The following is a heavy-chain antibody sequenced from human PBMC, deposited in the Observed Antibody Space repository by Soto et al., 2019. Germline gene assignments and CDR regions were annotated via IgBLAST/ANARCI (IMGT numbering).Heavy chain of an antibody. CDR1: GFTFSNAW. CDR2: IKSKTDGGTT. V-gene: IGHV3-15*01. J-gene: IGHJ6*03. Sequence: GGSLRLSCAASGFTFSNAWMSWVRQAPGKGLEWVGRIKSKTDGGTTDYAAPVKGRFTISRDDSKNTLYLQMNSLKTEDTAVYYCTTPSPYCSSTSCYEAYYYYYYMDVWGKGTTVTVSS. D-gene: IGHD2-2*01. CDR3: TTPSPYCSSTSCYEAYYYYYYMDV.